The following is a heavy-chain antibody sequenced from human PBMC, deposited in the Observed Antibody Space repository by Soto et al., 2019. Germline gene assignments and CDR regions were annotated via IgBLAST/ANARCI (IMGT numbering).Heavy chain of an antibody. CDR3: ARADVGGRGIFGVVIAPNWFDP. V-gene: IGHV1-69*13. CDR1: GGTFSSYA. Sequence: ASVKVSCKASGGTFSSYAISWVRQAPGQGLEWMGGIIPIFGTANYAQKFQGRVTITADESTSTAYMELSSLRSEDTAVYYCARADVGGRGIFGVVIAPNWFDPWGQGTLVTVSS. D-gene: IGHD3-3*01. J-gene: IGHJ5*02. CDR2: IIPIFGTA.